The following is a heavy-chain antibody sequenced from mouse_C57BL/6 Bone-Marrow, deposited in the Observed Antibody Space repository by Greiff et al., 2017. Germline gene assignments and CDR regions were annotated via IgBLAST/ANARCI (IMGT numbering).Heavy chain of an antibody. J-gene: IGHJ2*01. V-gene: IGHV1-9*01. D-gene: IGHD1-1*01. CDR2: ILPGSGST. CDR1: GYTFTGYW. CDR3: ARSLYYGSPFDY. Sequence: VQLQESGAELMKPGASVKLSCKATGYTFTGYWIEWVKQRPGHGLEWIGEILPGSGSTNDNEKFKGKATFTADTYSNTAYMQLSSLTTEDSAIYDCARSLYYGSPFDYWGQGTTLTVSS.